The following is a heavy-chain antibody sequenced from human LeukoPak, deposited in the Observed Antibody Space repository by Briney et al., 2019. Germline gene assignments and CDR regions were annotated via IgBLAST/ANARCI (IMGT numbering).Heavy chain of an antibody. CDR3: AGRLQDIVMVVGGTHNGAEYFHH. Sequence: SETLSLTCTVSGDSISSYYWSWIRQPPGKGLEWLGYIYYSGSTNYNPSLRSRVTISVDTSKNQFSLKLSSVTAADTAVYYCAGRLQDIVMVVGGTHNGAEYFHHWGQGTLVTVSS. CDR2: IYYSGST. D-gene: IGHD2-15*01. J-gene: IGHJ1*01. V-gene: IGHV4-59*08. CDR1: GDSISSYY.